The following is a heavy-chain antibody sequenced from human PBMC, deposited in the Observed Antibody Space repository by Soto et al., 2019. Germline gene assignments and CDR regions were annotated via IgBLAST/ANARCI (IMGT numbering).Heavy chain of an antibody. CDR3: ARVSALGSGSYFDY. V-gene: IGHV4-30-2*01. D-gene: IGHD3-10*01. J-gene: IGHJ4*02. CDR1: GGSISSGGYS. Sequence: QLQLQESGSGLVKPSQTLSLTCAVSGGSISSGGYSWSWIRQPPGKGLEWIGYIYHSGSTYYNPSLKIRVTISVDRSKNQFSLKLSSVTAADTAVYYCARVSALGSGSYFDYWGQGTLVTVSS. CDR2: IYHSGST.